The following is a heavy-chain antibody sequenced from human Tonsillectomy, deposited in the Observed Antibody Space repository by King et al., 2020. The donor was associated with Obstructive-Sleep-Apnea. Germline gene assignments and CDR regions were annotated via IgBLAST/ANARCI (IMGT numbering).Heavy chain of an antibody. D-gene: IGHD3-10*01. CDR1: GGSISSSSYY. J-gene: IGHJ4*02. Sequence: QLQQWGAGLLKPSETLSLTCTVSGGSISSSSYYLGWIRPPPGKGLEWIGRIYYSGSTYYNPSLKSRVTISVDTSKNPFSLKLSSVTAADTAVYYCARDRFKDYYGSGSFTWGQGTLVTVSS. CDR3: ARDRFKDYYGSGSFT. V-gene: IGHV4-39*07. CDR2: IYYSGST.